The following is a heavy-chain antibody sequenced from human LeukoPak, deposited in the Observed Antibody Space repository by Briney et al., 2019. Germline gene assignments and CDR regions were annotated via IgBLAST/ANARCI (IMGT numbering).Heavy chain of an antibody. V-gene: IGHV3-43*01. CDR3: GKGPRRCIGRDGFAI. Sequence: PGGSLRLSCAASGFTFDDYSMHWVRHAPGKGLEWVSLITWDGGRTYYADSVKGRFTISRDNSKNSLYLQMNSLRTEDTALYYCGKGPRRCIGRDGFAILGQGTMVTVSS. CDR1: GFTFDDYS. CDR2: ITWDGGRT. D-gene: IGHD3-10*01. J-gene: IGHJ3*02.